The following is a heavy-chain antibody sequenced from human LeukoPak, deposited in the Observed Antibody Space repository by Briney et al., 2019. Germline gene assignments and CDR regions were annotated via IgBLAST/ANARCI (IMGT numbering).Heavy chain of an antibody. D-gene: IGHD2/OR15-2a*01. J-gene: IGHJ4*02. CDR3: VREGEGPLSKDFDY. Sequence: ASMKVSCESSAVTFTDHYIHWVRHGPGQGLEWVGYIGPHSTFTSSPQEFQGRVTMTRDTSMSTAYMELTRLTSDDTAVYYCVREGEGPLSKDFDYWGQGTLVTVSS. CDR1: AVTFTDHY. V-gene: IGHV1-2*02. CDR2: IGPHSTFT.